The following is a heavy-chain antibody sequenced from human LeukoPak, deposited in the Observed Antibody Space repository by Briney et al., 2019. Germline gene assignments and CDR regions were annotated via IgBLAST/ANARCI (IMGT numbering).Heavy chain of an antibody. CDR2: IYYSGST. CDR1: GGSISSYY. D-gene: IGHD4-11*01. V-gene: IGHV4-59*01. J-gene: IGHJ4*02. Sequence: NASETLSLTCTVSGGSISSYYWSWIRQPPGKGLEWIGYIYYSGSTNYNPSLKSRVTISVDTSKNQFSLKLSSVTAADTAVYYCARVTTHDSVIFDYWGQGTLVTVSS. CDR3: ARVTTHDSVIFDY.